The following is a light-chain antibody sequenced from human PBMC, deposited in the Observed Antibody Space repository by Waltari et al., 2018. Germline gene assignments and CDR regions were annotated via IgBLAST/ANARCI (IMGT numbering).Light chain of an antibody. CDR3: ASYDDSLNGVI. Sequence: SVLTQLPSVSGAPGQGVTLFCSGDPSTSGNNSFSWYQQLPGAAPRLLIYRNDQRPSGVPDRFSASKSDASASASLAITGLQPGDEGDYFCASYDDSLNGVIFGGGTKLTVL. CDR2: RND. CDR1: PSTSGNNS. V-gene: IGLV1-44*01. J-gene: IGLJ2*01.